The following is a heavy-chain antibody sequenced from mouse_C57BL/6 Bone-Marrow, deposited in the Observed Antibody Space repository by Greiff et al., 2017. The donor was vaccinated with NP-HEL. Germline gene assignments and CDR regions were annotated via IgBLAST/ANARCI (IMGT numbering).Heavy chain of an antibody. Sequence: VQLQQSDAELVKPGASVKISCKVSGYTFTDHTIHWMKQRPEQGLEWIGYIYPRDGSTKYNEKFKGKATLTADKSSSTAYMQLNSLTSEDSAVFNCARCYYRNPLDRGYWGQGTTGTGSS. D-gene: IGHD2-5*01. V-gene: IGHV1-78*01. CDR2: IYPRDGST. CDR1: GYTFTDHT. J-gene: IGHJ4*01. CDR3: ARCYYRNPLDRGY.